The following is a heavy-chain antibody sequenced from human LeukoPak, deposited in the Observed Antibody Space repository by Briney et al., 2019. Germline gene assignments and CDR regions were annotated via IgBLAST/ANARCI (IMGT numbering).Heavy chain of an antibody. D-gene: IGHD6-13*01. J-gene: IGHJ1*01. V-gene: IGHV1-69*04. Sequence: SVKVSCKASGGTFSSYTISWVRQAPGQGLEWMGRIIPILGIANYAQKFQGRATITADKSTSTAYMELSSLRSEDTAVYYCARDQGSSWSKRGLYFQHWGQGTLVTVSS. CDR2: IIPILGIA. CDR1: GGTFSSYT. CDR3: ARDQGSSWSKRGLYFQH.